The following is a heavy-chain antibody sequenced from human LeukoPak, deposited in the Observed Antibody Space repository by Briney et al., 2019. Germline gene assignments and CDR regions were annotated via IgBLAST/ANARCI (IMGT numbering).Heavy chain of an antibody. V-gene: IGHV3-7*03. CDR1: GFMFSSHW. D-gene: IGHD5-24*01. Sequence: PGGSLRLSCAASGFMFSSHWMSWARLAPGKGLEWVANIKEDGTETYYVDSMKGRFTISRDNAKNSLYLQMNSLRVEDTAVYYCAKAGRSLQTDWGQGTLVTVSS. CDR2: IKEDGTET. CDR3: AKAGRSLQTD. J-gene: IGHJ4*02.